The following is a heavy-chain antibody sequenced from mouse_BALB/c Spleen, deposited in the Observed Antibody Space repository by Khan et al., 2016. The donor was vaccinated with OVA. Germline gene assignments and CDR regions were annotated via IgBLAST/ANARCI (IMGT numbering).Heavy chain of an antibody. CDR3: VRHGYFDY. J-gene: IGHJ2*01. D-gene: IGHD1-1*02. CDR1: GFTFNTYA. CDR2: IRSKSNNYAT. Sequence: EVQLQESGGGLVQPKGSLKLSCAASGFTFNTYAMNWVRQAPGKGLEWVARIRSKSNNYATYYADSVKDRFTISRDEAQSMLYLQMNNLKTEDTAMYYCVRHGYFDYWGQGTTLTVSS. V-gene: IGHV10-1*02.